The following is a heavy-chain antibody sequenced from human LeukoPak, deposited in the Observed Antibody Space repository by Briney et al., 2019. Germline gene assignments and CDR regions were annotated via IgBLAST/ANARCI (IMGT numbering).Heavy chain of an antibody. Sequence: SETLSLTCTVSGGSISSGSYYWSWIRQPAGKGLEWIGRIYTSGSTNYNPSLKSRVTISVDKSKNQFSLKLSSVTAADTAVYYCARDKKYYDYVWGSYRSSYYMDVWGKGTTVTVSS. CDR2: IYTSGST. CDR1: GGSISSGSYY. V-gene: IGHV4-61*02. CDR3: ARDKKYYDYVWGSYRSSYYMDV. J-gene: IGHJ6*03. D-gene: IGHD3-16*02.